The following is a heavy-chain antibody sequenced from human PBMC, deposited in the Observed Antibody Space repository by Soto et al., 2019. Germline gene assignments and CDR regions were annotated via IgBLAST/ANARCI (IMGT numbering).Heavy chain of an antibody. CDR1: GFTFSSYW. CDR2: IKQDGSEK. J-gene: IGHJ5*02. Sequence: SGGSLRLSCAASGFTFSSYWMSWVRQAPGKGLEWVANIKQDGSEKYYVDSVKGRFTISRDNAKNSLYLQMNSLRAEDTAVYYCARDRFGVGAPFDPWGQGTLVTVSS. CDR3: ARDRFGVGAPFDP. D-gene: IGHD3-3*01. V-gene: IGHV3-7*01.